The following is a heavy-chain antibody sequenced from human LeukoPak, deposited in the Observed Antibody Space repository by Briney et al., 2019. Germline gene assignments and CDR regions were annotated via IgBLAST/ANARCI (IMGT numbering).Heavy chain of an antibody. V-gene: IGHV3-74*01. CDR1: GFSLSSYW. D-gene: IGHD6-13*01. Sequence: PGGSLRLSCAASGFSLSSYWMHWVRQAPGKGLVWVSRINSDGSSTSYADSVKGRFTISRDNAKNSLYLQMNSLRAEDTALYYCARDLYSSSWYFVSPGGYWGQGTLVTVSS. CDR3: ARDLYSSSWYFVSPGGY. J-gene: IGHJ4*02. CDR2: INSDGSST.